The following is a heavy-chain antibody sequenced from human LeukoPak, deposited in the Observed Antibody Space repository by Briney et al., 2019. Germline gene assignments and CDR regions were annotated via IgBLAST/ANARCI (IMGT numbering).Heavy chain of an antibody. CDR1: GDSISNYY. CDR3: ARVQTNGWYTYFDY. Sequence: SETLSLTCTVSGDSISNYYWSWIRQPPGKGLKWVGYIYYSGSTNYNPSLKSRVTMSLDTSKNQFSLKLSSVTAADTAVYYCARVQTNGWYTYFDYWGQGTLVTVSS. J-gene: IGHJ4*02. V-gene: IGHV4-59*01. D-gene: IGHD6-19*01. CDR2: IYYSGST.